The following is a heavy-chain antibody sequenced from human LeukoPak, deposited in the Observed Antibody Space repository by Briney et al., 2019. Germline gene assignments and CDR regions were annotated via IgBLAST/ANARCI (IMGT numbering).Heavy chain of an antibody. V-gene: IGHV3-53*01. CDR2: IYSDNT. Sequence: GGSLRLSCTVSGFTFSSNSMSWVRQVPGKGLEWVSFIYSDNTHYSDSVKGRFTISRDNSKNTLYLQMNSLRAEDTAVYYCARRAGAYSHPYDYWGQGTLVTVSS. CDR3: ARRAGAYSHPYDY. J-gene: IGHJ4*02. CDR1: GFTFSSNS. D-gene: IGHD4/OR15-4a*01.